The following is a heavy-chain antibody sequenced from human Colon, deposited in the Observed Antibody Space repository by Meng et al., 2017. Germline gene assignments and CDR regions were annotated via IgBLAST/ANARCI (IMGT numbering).Heavy chain of an antibody. CDR3: AREPTVPGSNDLDY. J-gene: IGHJ4*02. CDR1: GFTFSSHK. CDR2: ISHDESYR. Sequence: GESLKISCAASGFTFSSHKMHWVRQAPGQGLEWVAVISHDESYRFYADSVKGRFTISKDNSKNTVYLQMNSLRGEDTAVYFCAREPTVPGSNDLDYWGQGALVTVSS. D-gene: IGHD6-19*01. V-gene: IGHV3-30*04.